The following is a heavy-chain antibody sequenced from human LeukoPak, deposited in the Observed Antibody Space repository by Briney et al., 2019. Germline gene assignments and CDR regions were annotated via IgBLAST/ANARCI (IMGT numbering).Heavy chain of an antibody. J-gene: IGHJ4*02. CDR1: GGSISSSSYY. CDR2: IYYSGST. V-gene: IGHV4-39*01. Sequence: KASETLSLTCTVSGGSISSSSYYWGWIRQPPGKGLEWIGSIYYSGSTYYNPSLKSRVTISVDTSKNQFSLKLSSVTAADTAVYYCARLHGYHFAVSRKYFDYWGQGTLVTVSS. D-gene: IGHD5-24*01. CDR3: ARLHGYHFAVSRKYFDY.